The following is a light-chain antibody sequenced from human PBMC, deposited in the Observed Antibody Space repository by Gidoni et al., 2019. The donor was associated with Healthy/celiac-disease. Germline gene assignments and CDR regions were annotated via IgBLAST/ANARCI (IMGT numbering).Light chain of an antibody. CDR1: QSVSSY. CDR3: QQRSNWPGFT. J-gene: IGKJ3*01. Sequence: EIVLTQSPATLSLSPGERATLSCRASQSVSSYLAWYQQKPGQAPRLLLYDASNRATGIPDFTLTISSLEPEDFAVYYCQQRSNWPGFTFGPGTKVDIK. CDR2: DAS. V-gene: IGKV3-11*01.